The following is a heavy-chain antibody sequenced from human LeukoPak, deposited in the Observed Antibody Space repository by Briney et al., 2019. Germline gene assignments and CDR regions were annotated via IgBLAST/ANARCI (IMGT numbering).Heavy chain of an antibody. J-gene: IGHJ3*02. CDR2: ISSSPSTI. D-gene: IGHD3-10*01. CDR1: GFTFSSYS. CDR3: AKVVVRGPMRDAFDI. V-gene: IGHV3-48*01. Sequence: GGSLRLSCAASGFTFSSYSMNWVRQAPGKGLEWVSFISSSPSTIYYADSVKGRFTISRDNSKNTLYLQMNSLRAEDTAVYYCAKVVVRGPMRDAFDIWGQGTMVTVSS.